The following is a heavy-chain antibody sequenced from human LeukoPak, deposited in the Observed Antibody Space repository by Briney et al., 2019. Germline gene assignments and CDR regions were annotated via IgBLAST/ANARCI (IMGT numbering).Heavy chain of an antibody. J-gene: IGHJ4*02. CDR2: ISSSSSYI. V-gene: IGHV3-21*01. D-gene: IGHD2-2*02. Sequence: GGFLRLSCAASGFTFSSYSMNWVRQAPGKGLEWGSSISSSSSYIYYADSVKGRFTISRDNAKNSLYLQMNSLRAEDTAVYYCARFSCSSTSCYNYFDYWGQGTLVTVSS. CDR3: ARFSCSSTSCYNYFDY. CDR1: GFTFSSYS.